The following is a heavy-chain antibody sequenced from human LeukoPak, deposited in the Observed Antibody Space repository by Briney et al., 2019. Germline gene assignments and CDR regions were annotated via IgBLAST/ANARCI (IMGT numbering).Heavy chain of an antibody. D-gene: IGHD3-10*01. CDR3: ARSYGSGSYSFDY. CDR1: GYTFTGYY. CDR2: INPNSGGT. J-gene: IGHJ4*02. V-gene: IGHV1-2*04. Sequence: ASVKVSCKASGYTFTGYYMHWVRQAPGQGLEWMGWINPNSGGTNYAQKFQGWVTMTRDTSSSTAYMELSRLRSDDTAVYYCARSYGSGSYSFDYWGQGTLVTVSS.